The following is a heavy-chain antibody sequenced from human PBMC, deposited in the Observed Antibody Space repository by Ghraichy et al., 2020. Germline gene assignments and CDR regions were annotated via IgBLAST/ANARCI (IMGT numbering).Heavy chain of an antibody. CDR1: GFTFSSYS. D-gene: IGHD3-10*01. Sequence: GGSLRLSCAASGFTFSSYSMHWVRQAPGRGLEWVSHIHASSTGLYYADSVRGRFTISRDNDKNALYLQMNTLRDEDTAVYYCAKGDRRGFDYWGQGTLVRVSS. CDR3: AKGDRRGFDY. CDR2: IHASSTGL. J-gene: IGHJ4*02. V-gene: IGHV3-48*02.